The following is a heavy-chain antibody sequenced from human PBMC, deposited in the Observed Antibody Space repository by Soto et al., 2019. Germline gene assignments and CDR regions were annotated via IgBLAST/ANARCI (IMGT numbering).Heavy chain of an antibody. D-gene: IGHD5-12*01. CDR2: INHSGST. J-gene: IGHJ4*02. CDR3: ARGVVATIDNYYFDY. CDR1: GVSFSGYY. Sequence: SETLSLTCAVYGVSFSGYYWIWIRQPPGKGLEWIGEINHSGSTNYNPSLKSRVTISVDTSKNQFSLKLSSVTAADTAVYYCARGVVATIDNYYFDYWGQGTLVTVSS. V-gene: IGHV4-34*01.